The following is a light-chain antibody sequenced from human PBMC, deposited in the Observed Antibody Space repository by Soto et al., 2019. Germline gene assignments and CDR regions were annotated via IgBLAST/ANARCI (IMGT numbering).Light chain of an antibody. CDR2: EVS. CDR3: SSYTSSSALRV. J-gene: IGLJ3*02. CDR1: SSDVGGYKY. V-gene: IGLV2-14*01. Sequence: QSALTQPASVSGSPGQSITISRTGTSSDVGGYKYVSWYQQHPGKAPKLMIYEVSNRPSGVSHRFSGSKSGNTASLTISGLQAEDEADYYCSSYTSSSALRVFGGGTKLTVL.